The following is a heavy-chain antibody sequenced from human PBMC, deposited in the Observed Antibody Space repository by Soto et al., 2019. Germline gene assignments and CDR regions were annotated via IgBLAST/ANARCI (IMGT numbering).Heavy chain of an antibody. J-gene: IGHJ4*02. CDR2: IIPIFGTA. V-gene: IGHV1-69*12. Sequence: QVQLVQSGAEVKKPGSSVKVSCKASGGTFSSYAISWVRQAPGQGLEWMGGIIPIFGTANYAQKFQGRVTITADESTSXXYREMSSRRSEDTAMYYCSRGWGDSSGYQLDELDYWGQGTLVTVSS. CDR1: GGTFSSYA. CDR3: SRGWGDSSGYQLDELDY. D-gene: IGHD3-22*01.